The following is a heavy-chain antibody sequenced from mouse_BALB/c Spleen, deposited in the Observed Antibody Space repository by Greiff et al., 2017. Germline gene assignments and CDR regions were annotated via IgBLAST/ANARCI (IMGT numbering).Heavy chain of an antibody. CDR3: ARASYDYDEYAMDD. J-gene: IGHJ4*01. Sequence: QVQLKESGPGLVQPSQSLSITCTVPGFSLTSYGVPWVRQSPGKGLEWLGVIWSGGSTDYNAAFISRLSICMDNSKSQVFFKMNSLQANDTAIYYCARASYDYDEYAMDDWGQGTAVTVSS. CDR2: IWSGGST. V-gene: IGHV2-2*02. CDR1: GFSLTSYG. D-gene: IGHD2-4*01.